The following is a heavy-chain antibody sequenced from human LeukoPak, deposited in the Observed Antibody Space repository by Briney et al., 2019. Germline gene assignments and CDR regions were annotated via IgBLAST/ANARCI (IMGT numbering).Heavy chain of an antibody. D-gene: IGHD3-3*01. CDR1: GFTFSDYY. J-gene: IGHJ3*02. CDR2: ISGSGGST. CDR3: AKVLEMPPHAFDI. Sequence: PGGSLRLSCAASGFTFSDYYMSWIRQAPGKGLEWVSAISGSGGSTYYADSVKGRFTISRDNSKNTLYLQMNSLRAEDTAVYYCAKVLEMPPHAFDIWGQGTMVTVSS. V-gene: IGHV3-23*01.